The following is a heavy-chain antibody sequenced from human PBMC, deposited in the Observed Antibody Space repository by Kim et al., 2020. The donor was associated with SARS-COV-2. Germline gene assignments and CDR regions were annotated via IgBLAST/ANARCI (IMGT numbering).Heavy chain of an antibody. CDR2: IYYSGST. CDR1: GGSISSYY. D-gene: IGHD2-8*02. CDR3: ARAAAVVFQGGPYYYYGMDV. J-gene: IGHJ6*02. Sequence: SETLSLTCTVSGGSISSYYWSWIRQPPGKGLEWIGYIYYSGSTNYNPSLKSRVTISVDTSKNQFSLKLSSVTAADTAVYYCARAAAVVFQGGPYYYYGMDVWGQGTTVTVSS. V-gene: IGHV4-59*13.